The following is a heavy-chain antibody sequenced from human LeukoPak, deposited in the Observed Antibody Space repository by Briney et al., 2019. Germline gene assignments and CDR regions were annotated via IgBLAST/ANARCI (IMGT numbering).Heavy chain of an antibody. CDR3: ARDARYYDSSGSHPYFDY. CDR2: IYYSGST. D-gene: IGHD3-22*01. Sequence: SETLSLTCTVSGGSISSYYWSWIRQPPGKGLEWIGYIYYSGSTNYNPSLKSRVTISVDTSKNQFSLELSSVTAADTAVYYCARDARYYDSSGSHPYFDYWGQGTLVTVSS. V-gene: IGHV4-59*01. CDR1: GGSISSYY. J-gene: IGHJ4*02.